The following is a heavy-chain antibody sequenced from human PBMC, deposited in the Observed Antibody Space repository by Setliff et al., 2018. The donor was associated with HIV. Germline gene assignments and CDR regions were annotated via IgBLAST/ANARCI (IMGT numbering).Heavy chain of an antibody. CDR3: AREGVNFWTPPGWFDP. V-gene: IGHV4-31*03. CDR1: GGSISSGGYY. D-gene: IGHD3-3*01. Sequence: SETLSLTCTVSGGSISSGGYYWSWIRQHPGKGLEWIGYIYYSGSTYYNPSLKSRVTISVDTSKNQFSLKLSAVTAADTAVYDRAREGVNFWTPPGWFDPWGQGTLVTVSS. J-gene: IGHJ5*02. CDR2: IYYSGST.